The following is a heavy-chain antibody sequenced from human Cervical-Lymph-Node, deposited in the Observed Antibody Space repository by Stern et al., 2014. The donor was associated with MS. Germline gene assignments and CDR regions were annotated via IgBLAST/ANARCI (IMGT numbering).Heavy chain of an antibody. D-gene: IGHD4-17*01. Sequence: QVQLVESGGGLVKPGGSLRLSCAASGFTFSAYYMSWIRQAPGKGLEWVSYISSRGETKHCADSVKGRFTISRDNTKNSLHLQMNSLRAEDTAVYYCARDNDYGDYAWGQGSLVTVSS. CDR1: GFTFSAYY. CDR2: ISSRGETK. V-gene: IGHV3-11*01. CDR3: ARDNDYGDYA. J-gene: IGHJ5*02.